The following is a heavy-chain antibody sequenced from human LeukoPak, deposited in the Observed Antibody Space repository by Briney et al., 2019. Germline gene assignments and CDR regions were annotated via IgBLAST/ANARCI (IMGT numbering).Heavy chain of an antibody. Sequence: GRSLRLSCAASGFTFSSYGMHWVRQAPGKGLEWVAVISYDGSNEYYADSVKGRFTISRDNSKNTLYLQMNSLRAEDTAVYYCARGSRFGELLAFDYWGQGTLVTVSS. J-gene: IGHJ4*02. CDR1: GFTFSSYG. CDR3: ARGSRFGELLAFDY. CDR2: ISYDGSNE. D-gene: IGHD3-10*01. V-gene: IGHV3-30*03.